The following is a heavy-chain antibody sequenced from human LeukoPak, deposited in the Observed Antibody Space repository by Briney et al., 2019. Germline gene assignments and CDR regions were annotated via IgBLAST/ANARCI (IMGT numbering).Heavy chain of an antibody. CDR1: GGSINSGSYS. CDR3: ARTYYDILTGYYYYMDV. D-gene: IGHD3-9*01. V-gene: IGHV4-61*02. J-gene: IGHJ6*03. CDR2: IYPSGNT. Sequence: PSQTLSLTCTVSGGSINSGSYSWSWIRQPAGKGLEWIGRIYPSGNTNYNPSLKSRVTISVDTSKNQFSLKLSSVTAADTAVYYCARTYYDILTGYYYYMDVWGKGTTVTVSS.